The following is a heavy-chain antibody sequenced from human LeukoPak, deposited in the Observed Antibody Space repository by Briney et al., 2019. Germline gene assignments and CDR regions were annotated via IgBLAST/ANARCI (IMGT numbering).Heavy chain of an antibody. CDR2: IYPGDSDT. J-gene: IGHJ6*02. CDR1: GYSFTSYW. D-gene: IGHD6-25*01. V-gene: IGHV5-51*01. CDR3: ARFNSSGPGGLYGMDV. Sequence: GESLQISCKGSGYSFTSYWIGWVRQMPGKGLEWMGIIYPGDSDTRYSPSFQGQVTISADKSISTAYLQWSSLKASDTAMYYCARFNSSGPGGLYGMDVWGQGTTVTVSS.